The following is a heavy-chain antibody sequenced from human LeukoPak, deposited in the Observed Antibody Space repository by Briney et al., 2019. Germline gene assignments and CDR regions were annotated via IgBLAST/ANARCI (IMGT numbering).Heavy chain of an antibody. Sequence: GGSLRLSCAASGFTFSSYAMSWVRQAPGKGLEWVSVIYSGGSTYYADSVKGRFTISRHNSKNTLYLQMNSLRAEDTAVYYCARDRGYSSSFQFDYWGQGTLVTGSS. CDR3: ARDRGYSSSFQFDY. D-gene: IGHD6-6*01. V-gene: IGHV3-53*04. CDR1: GFTFSSYA. CDR2: IYSGGST. J-gene: IGHJ4*02.